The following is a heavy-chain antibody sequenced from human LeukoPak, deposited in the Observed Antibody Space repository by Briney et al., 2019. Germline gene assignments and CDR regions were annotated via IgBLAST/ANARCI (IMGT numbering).Heavy chain of an antibody. Sequence: GGSLRLSCAASGFTVSSNNLAWVRQAPGKGLQWVSTIYYNADTKYADSVRGRFTISRDNAKNSLYLQMNSLRAEDTAVYYCARRFGYWGQGTLVTVSS. J-gene: IGHJ4*02. V-gene: IGHV3-53*01. D-gene: IGHD3-10*01. CDR3: ARRFGY. CDR1: GFTVSSNN. CDR2: IYYNADT.